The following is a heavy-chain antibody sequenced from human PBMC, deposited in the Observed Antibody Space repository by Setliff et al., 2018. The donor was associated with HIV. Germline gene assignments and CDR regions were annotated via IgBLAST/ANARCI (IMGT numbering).Heavy chain of an antibody. CDR2: MNTDGSST. Sequence: GSLRLSCAASGFTFSSYWMHWVRQAPGKGLVWVFGMNTDGSSTRYADSVKGRFTISRDNSKNTLYLQMNSLRAEDTAVYFCAVHYYDSSGYDYWGQGTLVTVSS. V-gene: IGHV3-74*01. J-gene: IGHJ4*02. CDR1: GFTFSSYW. D-gene: IGHD3-22*01. CDR3: AVHYYDSSGYDY.